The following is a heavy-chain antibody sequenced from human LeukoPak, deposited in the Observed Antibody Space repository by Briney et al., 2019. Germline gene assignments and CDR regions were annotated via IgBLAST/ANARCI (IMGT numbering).Heavy chain of an antibody. J-gene: IGHJ4*02. D-gene: IGHD1-1*01. CDR3: ARGWKYDPMDY. Sequence: SETLSLTCAVYGGSFGGYYWSWIRQPPGKGLEWIGEINHSGSTNYNPSLKSRVTISVDTSKNQFSLKLSPVTAADTAVYYCARGWKYDPMDYWGQGTLVTVSS. CDR1: GGSFGGYY. V-gene: IGHV4-34*01. CDR2: INHSGST.